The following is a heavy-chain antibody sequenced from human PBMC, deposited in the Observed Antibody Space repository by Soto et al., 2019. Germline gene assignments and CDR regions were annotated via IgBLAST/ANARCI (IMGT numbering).Heavy chain of an antibody. CDR3: ARQIYDSDTGPNFQYYFDS. Sequence: GESLKISCQGSGYAFINFWVAWVRQKPGKGLEWMGRIDPSDSQTYYSPSFRGHVTISVTKSITTVFLQWSSLRASDTAMYYCARQIYDSDTGPNFQYYFDSWGQGTPVTVSS. CDR2: IDPSDSQT. D-gene: IGHD3-22*01. V-gene: IGHV5-10-1*01. J-gene: IGHJ4*02. CDR1: GYAFINFW.